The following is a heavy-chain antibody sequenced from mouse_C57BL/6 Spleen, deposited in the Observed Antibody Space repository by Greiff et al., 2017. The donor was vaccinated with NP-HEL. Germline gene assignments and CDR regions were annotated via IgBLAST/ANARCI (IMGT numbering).Heavy chain of an antibody. J-gene: IGHJ4*01. CDR3: ARVRYYAMDY. V-gene: IGHV1-19*01. D-gene: IGHD1-1*01. CDR2: INPYNGGT. CDR1: GYTFTDYY. Sequence: VQLQQSGPVLVKPGASVKMSCKASGYTFTDYYMNWVKQSHGKSLEWIGVINPYNGGTSYNQKFKGKATLTVDKSSSTAYMELNSLTSEDSAVYYCARVRYYAMDYWGQGTSVTVSS.